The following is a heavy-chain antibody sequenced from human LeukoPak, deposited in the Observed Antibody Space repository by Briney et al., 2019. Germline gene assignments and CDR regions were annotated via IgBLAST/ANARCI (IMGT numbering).Heavy chain of an antibody. V-gene: IGHV4-31*03. Sequence: SQTLSLTCTVSGGSISSGAHYWNWIRQHPGKGLEWIGYINYSGNTYYNPSLKSRVTISADTSKNQFSLKLSSVTAADTAVYYCARGGSGEGYWGQGTLVTVSS. CDR1: GGSISSGAHY. D-gene: IGHD3-10*01. CDR3: ARGGSGEGY. CDR2: INYSGNT. J-gene: IGHJ4*02.